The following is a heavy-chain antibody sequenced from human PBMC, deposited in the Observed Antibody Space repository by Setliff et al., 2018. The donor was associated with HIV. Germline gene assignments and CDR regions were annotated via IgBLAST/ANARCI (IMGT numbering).Heavy chain of an antibody. CDR3: AKRAVQDGTVTSSNWFES. D-gene: IGHD1-7*01. Sequence: PSETLSLTCAVSGDSIGTYSWHWLRQPPGKGLEWIGYIYGSGSTGYNPSLTSRVTMSTDTPNNRFVPKLTSVTAADTAVYYCAKRAVQDGTVTSSNWFESWGQGTLVTVSS. CDR2: IYGSGST. J-gene: IGHJ5*01. V-gene: IGHV4-4*09. CDR1: GDSIGTYS.